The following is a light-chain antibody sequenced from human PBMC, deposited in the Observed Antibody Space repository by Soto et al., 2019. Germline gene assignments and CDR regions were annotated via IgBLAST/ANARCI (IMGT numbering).Light chain of an antibody. V-gene: IGLV2-8*01. Sequence: QSALTQPPSASGSPGQSVTISCTGTSSDVGGYNYVSWYQQPPGKAPNLMIYEVSKRPSGVPDRFSGTKSGTTASRTVSGLQAEDEADYYGNSYAGSINWVFGGGTKLTVL. J-gene: IGLJ3*02. CDR2: EVS. CDR3: NSYAGSINWV. CDR1: SSDVGGYNY.